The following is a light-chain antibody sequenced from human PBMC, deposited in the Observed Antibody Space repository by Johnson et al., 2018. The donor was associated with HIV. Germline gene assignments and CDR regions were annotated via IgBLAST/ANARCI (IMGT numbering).Light chain of an antibody. V-gene: IGLV1-51*01. Sequence: QSVLTQPPSVSAAPGQKVTISCSGSSSNIGNNYVSWYQQLPGTAPKLLIYDNNKRPSGIPDRFSGSKSGTSATLAITGLQPGDEADYYCGTWDSYLTAGVFGSGTKVTVL. J-gene: IGLJ1*01. CDR3: GTWDSYLTAGV. CDR2: DNN. CDR1: SSNIGNNY.